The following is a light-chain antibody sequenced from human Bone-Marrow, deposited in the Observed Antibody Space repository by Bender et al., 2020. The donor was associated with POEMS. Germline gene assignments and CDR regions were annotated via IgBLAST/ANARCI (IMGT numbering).Light chain of an antibody. CDR2: GDS. CDR3: SSYDTTTTLFV. J-gene: IGLJ1*01. V-gene: IGLV2-23*02. Sequence: QSALTQPASVSESPGQSITVSCTGDNTDLGPHSVVSWYQQHPGRVPKLMIYGDSKRPSGVSDRFSASKSGSTASLKISGLQAEDEADYYCSSYDTTTTLFVFGSGTKVSVL. CDR1: NTDLGPHSV.